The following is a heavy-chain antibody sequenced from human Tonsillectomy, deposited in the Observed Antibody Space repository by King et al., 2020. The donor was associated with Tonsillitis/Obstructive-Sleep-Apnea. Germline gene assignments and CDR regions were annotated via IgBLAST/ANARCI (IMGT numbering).Heavy chain of an antibody. D-gene: IGHD2-15*01. J-gene: IGHJ4*02. CDR3: ARFPFDAAYPPKDY. CDR1: GFIFSDDY. V-gene: IGHV3-11*01. CDR2: ISSSGRTI. Sequence: VQLVESGGGLVKPGGSLRLSCGVSGFIFSDDYMSWIRQAPGKGLEWISYISSSGRTIYYADSVKGRFTISRDNAKNSLYLQMNSLRAGDTAVYYCARFPFDAAYPPKDYWGQGTLVTVSS.